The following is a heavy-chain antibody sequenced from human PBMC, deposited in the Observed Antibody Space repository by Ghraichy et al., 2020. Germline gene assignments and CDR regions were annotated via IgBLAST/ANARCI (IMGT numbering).Heavy chain of an antibody. CDR3: ARDQWDNGYDAYDF. D-gene: IGHD5-12*01. J-gene: IGHJ4*02. CDR1: GFTFTSYW. CDR2: TNQDGGEK. Sequence: GGSLRLSCAASGFTFTSYWMTWVRQAPGKGLEWVANTNQDGGEKHYVDSVKGRFTISRDNAKNSLYLQMNSLRAEDTAVYYCARDQWDNGYDAYDFWGQGTLVTVSS. V-gene: IGHV3-7*01.